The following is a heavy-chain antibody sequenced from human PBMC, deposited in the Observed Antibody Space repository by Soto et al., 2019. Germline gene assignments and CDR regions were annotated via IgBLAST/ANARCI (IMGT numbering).Heavy chain of an antibody. CDR2: ISYDGSNK. Sequence: GGSLRLSCAASGFTFSSYAMHWVRQAPGKGLEWVAVISYDGSNKYYADSVKGRFTISRDNSKNTLYLQMNSLRAEDTAVYYCARDVNRAAAGTVDYWGQGTLVTVSS. CDR1: GFTFSSYA. D-gene: IGHD6-13*01. J-gene: IGHJ4*02. V-gene: IGHV3-30-3*01. CDR3: ARDVNRAAAGTVDY.